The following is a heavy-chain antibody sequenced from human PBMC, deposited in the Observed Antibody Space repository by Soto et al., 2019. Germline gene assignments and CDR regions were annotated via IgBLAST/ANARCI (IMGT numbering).Heavy chain of an antibody. V-gene: IGHV1-46*03. J-gene: IGHJ3*02. CDR1: GYTFTSYY. Sequence: QVQLVQSGAEVKKPGASVKVSCKASGYTFTSYYLHWVRQAPGQGLEWMGIINPSGGSPDYAQKFQGRVTMSRDTSTSTVYMELSILSSEDTAVYYCAREGAATIFGVVSGSQEAFDIWGQGTMVTVSS. D-gene: IGHD3-3*01. CDR3: AREGAATIFGVVSGSQEAFDI. CDR2: INPSGGSP.